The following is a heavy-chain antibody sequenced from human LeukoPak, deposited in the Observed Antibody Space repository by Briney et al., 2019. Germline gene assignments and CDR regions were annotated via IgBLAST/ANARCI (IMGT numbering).Heavy chain of an antibody. CDR2: IIPLFGTV. V-gene: IGHV1-69*06. CDR3: AAPPPGYNCSDPYYYLQV. J-gene: IGHJ6*03. CDR1: GGTINDYA. D-gene: IGHD1-1*01. Sequence: ASVKVSFKPSGGTINDYAVYWVRQAPGQGLEWMARIIPLFGTVNYAQNFQGRLTISADKATNTAHMELSSLRFDDTAIYYCAAPPPGYNCSDPYYYLQVGPKGTTVTVSS.